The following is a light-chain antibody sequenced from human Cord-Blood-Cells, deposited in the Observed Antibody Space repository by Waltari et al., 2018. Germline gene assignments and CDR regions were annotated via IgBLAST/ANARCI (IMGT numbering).Light chain of an antibody. J-gene: IGKJ5*01. CDR2: GAS. Sequence: EIVLTQSPGTLSLSPGERATPACRASQSVSSSYLAWYQQNPGQAPRLLIYGASSRATGIPDRFSGSGYGTDFTLTISRLEPEDVAVYYCQQYGSSPTFGQGTRLEIK. CDR3: QQYGSSPT. V-gene: IGKV3-20*01. CDR1: QSVSSSY.